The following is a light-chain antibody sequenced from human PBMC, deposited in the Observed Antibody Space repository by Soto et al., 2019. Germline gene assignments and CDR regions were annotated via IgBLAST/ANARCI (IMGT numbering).Light chain of an antibody. CDR2: DVS. V-gene: IGLV2-14*01. J-gene: IGLJ1*01. Sequence: QSVLTQPASVSGSPGQSITISCTGTSSDVGGYNYVSWYQQHPGKAPKLMIYDVSNRPSGVSNLFSGSKSGNTASLTISGLQAEDEADYYCSSYTSSSTLYVFGTGTKLTVL. CDR1: SSDVGGYNY. CDR3: SSYTSSSTLYV.